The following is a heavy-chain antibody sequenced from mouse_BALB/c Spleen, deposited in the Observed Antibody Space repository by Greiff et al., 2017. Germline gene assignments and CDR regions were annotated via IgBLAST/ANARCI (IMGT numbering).Heavy chain of an antibody. Sequence: EVHLVESGGGLVQPGGSRKLSCAASGFTFSSFGMHWVRQAPEKGLEWVAYISSGSSTIYYADTVKGRFTISRDNPKNTLFLQMTSLRSEDTAMYYCARAGGSKYYAMDYWGQGTSVTVSS. CDR1: GFTFSSFG. J-gene: IGHJ4*01. CDR2: ISSGSSTI. CDR3: ARAGGSKYYAMDY. V-gene: IGHV5-17*02. D-gene: IGHD1-1*01.